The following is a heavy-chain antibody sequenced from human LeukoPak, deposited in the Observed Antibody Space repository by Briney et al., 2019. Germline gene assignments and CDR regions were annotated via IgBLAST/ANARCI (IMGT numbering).Heavy chain of an antibody. CDR3: ARSSYDFWSGYYKIGY. D-gene: IGHD3-3*01. Sequence: SETLSLTCAVYGGSFSGYYWSWIRQPPGKGLEWIGEINHSGSTNYNPSLKSRVTISVDTSKNQFSLKLSSVTAADTAVYYCARSSYDFWSGYYKIGYWGQGTLVTVSS. J-gene: IGHJ4*02. CDR2: INHSGST. CDR1: GGSFSGYY. V-gene: IGHV4-34*01.